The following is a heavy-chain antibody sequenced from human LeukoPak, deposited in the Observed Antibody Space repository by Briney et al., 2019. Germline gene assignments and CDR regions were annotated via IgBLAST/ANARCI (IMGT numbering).Heavy chain of an antibody. CDR3: ARYWGVQLWPHWYFDL. CDR2: IYYSGST. CDR1: GGSISSYY. J-gene: IGHJ2*01. D-gene: IGHD5-24*01. Sequence: SETLSLTCTVTGGSISSYYWSWFRQPPGKGPAWIGYIYYSGSTKYNPSLKSRVTISVDRSKNQFSLKLNSVTAADTAVYYCARYWGVQLWPHWYFDLWGRGSLVTVSS. V-gene: IGHV4-59*01.